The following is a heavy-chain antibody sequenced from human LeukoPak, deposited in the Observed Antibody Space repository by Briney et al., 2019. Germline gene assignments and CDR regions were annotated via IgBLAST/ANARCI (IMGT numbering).Heavy chain of an antibody. J-gene: IGHJ6*04. V-gene: IGHV4-30-4*07. Sequence: SETLSLTCAVSGGSVSSGGYCWSWIRQPPGKGLEWIGYIYDSEKTYQNPSLRSRLTISVDTSQNQFSLRLSSVTAADTAVYYCATGLWFGKYLDVWGKGTTVTISS. CDR2: IYDSEKT. CDR3: ATGLWFGKYLDV. D-gene: IGHD3-10*01. CDR1: GGSVSSGGYC.